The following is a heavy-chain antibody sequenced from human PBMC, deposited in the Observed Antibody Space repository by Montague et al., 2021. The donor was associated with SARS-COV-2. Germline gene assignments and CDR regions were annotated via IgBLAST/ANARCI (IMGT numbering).Heavy chain of an antibody. V-gene: IGHV4-31*03. D-gene: IGHD2-2*01. Sequence: TLSLTCTVSGGSISSGGYYWSWIRQHPGKGLEWIEHIYYSGSTYYNPSLKSRVTISVDTSKNQFSLKLSSVTAADTAVYYCATESLGYCSSTSCYGPHYGMDVWGQGTTVTVSS. CDR3: ATESLGYCSSTSCYGPHYGMDV. CDR1: GGSISSGGYY. J-gene: IGHJ6*02. CDR2: IYYSGST.